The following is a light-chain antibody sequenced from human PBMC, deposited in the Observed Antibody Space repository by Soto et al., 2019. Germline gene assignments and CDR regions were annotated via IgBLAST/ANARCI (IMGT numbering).Light chain of an antibody. J-gene: IGKJ4*01. CDR2: GAS. Sequence: EIVMTQSPAALSVSPGERATLSCRASQSVNSDLAWYQQKPGQAPRLLIYGASTRATGIPGRFSGSESATEFTLTISSLPSEDFAVYYCQQYNNWPVTFGGGTKVDVK. CDR1: QSVNSD. CDR3: QQYNNWPVT. V-gene: IGKV3-15*01.